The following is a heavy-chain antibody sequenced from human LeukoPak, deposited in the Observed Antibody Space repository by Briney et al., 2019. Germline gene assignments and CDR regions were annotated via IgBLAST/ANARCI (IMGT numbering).Heavy chain of an antibody. CDR3: AREVSYYDSSGYYGGNWFDP. CDR1: GFTFSDYY. CDR2: ISSSSSYT. J-gene: IGHJ5*02. V-gene: IGHV3-11*05. D-gene: IGHD3-22*01. Sequence: KAGGSLRLSCAASGFTFSDYYMSWIRQAPGKGLEWVSYISSSSSYTNYADSVKGRFTISRDNAKNSLYLQMNSLRAEDTAVYYCAREVSYYDSSGYYGGNWFDPWGQGTLVTVSS.